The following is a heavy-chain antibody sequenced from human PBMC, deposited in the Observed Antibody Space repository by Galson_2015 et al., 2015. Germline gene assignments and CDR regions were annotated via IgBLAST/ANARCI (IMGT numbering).Heavy chain of an antibody. V-gene: IGHV6-1*01. D-gene: IGHD6-13*01. J-gene: IGHJ5*02. CDR1: GDSVSRNSAA. Sequence: CAISGDSVSRNSAAWNWIRQSPSRGLEWLGRTYYRSKWYNDYAVSVKSRITINPDTSKNQFSLQLNSVTPEDTAVYYCARATSAEPGIGSGDWFDPWGQGTLVTVST. CDR2: TYYRSKWYN. CDR3: ARATSAEPGIGSGDWFDP.